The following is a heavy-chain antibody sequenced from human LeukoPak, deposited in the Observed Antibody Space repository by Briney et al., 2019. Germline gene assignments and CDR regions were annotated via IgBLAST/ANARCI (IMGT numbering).Heavy chain of an antibody. CDR1: GFTFSSYA. J-gene: IGHJ3*02. Sequence: GGSLRLSCAASGFTFSSYAMHWVRQAPGKGLEWVAVISYDGSNKYYADSVKGRFTISRDNSKNTLYLQMNSLRAEDTAVYYCARADSSSYDAFDIWGQGTMVTVSS. V-gene: IGHV3-30-3*01. D-gene: IGHD6-13*01. CDR2: ISYDGSNK. CDR3: ARADSSSYDAFDI.